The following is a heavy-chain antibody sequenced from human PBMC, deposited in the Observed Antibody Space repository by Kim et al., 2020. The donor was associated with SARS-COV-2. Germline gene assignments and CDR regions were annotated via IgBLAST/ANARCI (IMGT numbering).Heavy chain of an antibody. CDR2: T. Sequence: TTYIPSLKSRFTISVDTSTNQFSLKLRSVTAAETAVYYCAGGAIVGDFDYWGQGTLVTVSS. D-gene: IGHD1-26*01. CDR3: AGGAIVGDFDY. V-gene: IGHV4-59*09. J-gene: IGHJ4*02.